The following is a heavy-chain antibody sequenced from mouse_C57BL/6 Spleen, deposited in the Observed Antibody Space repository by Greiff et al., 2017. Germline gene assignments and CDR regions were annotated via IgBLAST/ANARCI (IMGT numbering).Heavy chain of an antibody. CDR1: GYTFTDYY. J-gene: IGHJ1*03. Sequence: VQLQQSGPELVKPGASVKISCKASGYTFTDYYMNWVKQSHGKSLEWIGDINPNNGGTSYNQKFKGKATLTVDKSSSTAYMELRSLTSEDSAVYYCARVGYGRGYFDVWGTGTTVTVSS. D-gene: IGHD1-1*02. CDR3: ARVGYGRGYFDV. V-gene: IGHV1-26*01. CDR2: INPNNGGT.